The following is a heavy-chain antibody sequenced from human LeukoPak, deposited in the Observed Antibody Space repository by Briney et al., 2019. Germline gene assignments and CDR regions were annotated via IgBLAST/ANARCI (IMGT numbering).Heavy chain of an antibody. Sequence: SETLSLTCTVCGGSISSYYWRWIRQPPGKGLEWIGYIYSSGSTNYNPSLHSRVTISLDTSKNQFSLKLSSVTAADTAVYYCARHASDDYGDYGHDYWGQGTLVTVSS. D-gene: IGHD4-17*01. CDR1: GGSISSYY. J-gene: IGHJ4*02. CDR3: ARHASDDYGDYGHDY. V-gene: IGHV4-59*08. CDR2: IYSSGST.